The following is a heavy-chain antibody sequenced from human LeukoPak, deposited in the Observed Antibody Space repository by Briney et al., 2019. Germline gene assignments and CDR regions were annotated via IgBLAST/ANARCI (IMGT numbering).Heavy chain of an antibody. CDR3: AKDTTHYSSSGFDY. CDR1: GFTFSSYA. D-gene: IGHD6-6*01. CDR2: ISGSGGST. J-gene: IGHJ4*02. Sequence: PGGSLRLSCAASGFTFSSYAMSWVRQAPGKGLEWVSAISGSGGSTYYADSVKGRFTISRDNAKNSLYLQMNSLRAEDMALYYCAKDTTHYSSSGFDYWGQGTLVTVSS. V-gene: IGHV3-23*01.